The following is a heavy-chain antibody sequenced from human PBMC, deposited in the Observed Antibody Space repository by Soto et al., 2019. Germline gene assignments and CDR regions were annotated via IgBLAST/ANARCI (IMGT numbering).Heavy chain of an antibody. Sequence: GGSLRLSCAASGFTFSSYWMHWVRQAPGKGLVWVSRINSDGSSTSYADSVKGRFTIYRDNAKNTLYLQMNSLRAEDTAVYYCARGWKDSSSWYYYYGMDVWGQGTTVTVSS. CDR1: GFTFSSYW. D-gene: IGHD6-13*01. J-gene: IGHJ6*02. CDR2: INSDGSST. CDR3: ARGWKDSSSWYYYYGMDV. V-gene: IGHV3-74*01.